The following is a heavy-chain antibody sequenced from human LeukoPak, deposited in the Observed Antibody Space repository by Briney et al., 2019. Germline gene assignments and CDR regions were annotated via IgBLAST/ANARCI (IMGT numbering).Heavy chain of an antibody. CDR2: INHSGST. V-gene: IGHV4-34*01. J-gene: IGHJ4*02. Sequence: SETLSLTRTVSGGSISSYYWSWIRQPPGKGLEWIGEINHSGSTNYNPSLKSRVTISVDTSKNQFSLKLSSVTAADTAVYYCARGGYAVDYWGQGTLVTVSS. CDR1: GGSISSYY. D-gene: IGHD5-18*01. CDR3: ARGGYAVDY.